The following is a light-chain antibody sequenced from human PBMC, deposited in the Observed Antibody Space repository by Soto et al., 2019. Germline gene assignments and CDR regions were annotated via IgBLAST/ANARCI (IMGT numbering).Light chain of an antibody. CDR1: QSLLHSNGYNY. V-gene: IGKV2-28*01. Sequence: DIVMPQSPLSLPVTPGEPASISCRSSQSLLHSNGYNYLDWYLQKPGQSPQLLIYLGSNRASGVPDRFSGSGSGTDFTLKISRVEAEDVGVYYCMQALQTPPFTFGPGTKVGIK. CDR3: MQALQTPPFT. J-gene: IGKJ3*01. CDR2: LGS.